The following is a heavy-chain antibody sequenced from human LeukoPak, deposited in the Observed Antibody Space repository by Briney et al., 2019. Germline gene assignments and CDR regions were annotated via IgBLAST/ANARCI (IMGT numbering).Heavy chain of an antibody. D-gene: IGHD1-26*01. CDR1: GGSISSHY. CDR3: ARGYSGSYGRFDY. J-gene: IGHJ4*02. V-gene: IGHV4-59*11. CDR2: IYYSGGT. Sequence: SETLSLTCTVSGGSISSHYWSWIRQPPGKGLEWIGYIYYSGGTNYNPSLKNRVTISVDTSKNQFSLKLSSVTAADTAVYYCARGYSGSYGRFDYWGQGTLATVSS.